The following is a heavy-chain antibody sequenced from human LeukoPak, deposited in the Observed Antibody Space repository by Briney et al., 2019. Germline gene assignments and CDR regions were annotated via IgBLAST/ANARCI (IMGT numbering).Heavy chain of an antibody. CDR3: ARTLGWASSRYPFDG. Sequence: GGSLRLSCAASGFSFISYGMHWVRQAPGKGLEWVGVISDNGRRKDYADSVKGRFTISRDNSKDTLYLQMNSLRAEDTAVYYCARTLGWASSRYPFDGWGQGTLVTVSS. CDR2: ISDNGRRK. J-gene: IGHJ4*02. D-gene: IGHD3-16*02. V-gene: IGHV3-30*03. CDR1: GFSFISYG.